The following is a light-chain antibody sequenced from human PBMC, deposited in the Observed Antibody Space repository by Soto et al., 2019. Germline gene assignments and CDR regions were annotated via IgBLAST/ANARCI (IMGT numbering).Light chain of an antibody. Sequence: QSVLTQPPSVSGAPGQRVTISCTGSSSNIGAGYDVHWYQQLPGTAPKLLIYGNSNRPSGVPDRFSGSKSGTSASLAITGLQAEDEADYYWQSYDSSLSGGVFGGGTEVTVL. V-gene: IGLV1-40*01. J-gene: IGLJ2*01. CDR3: QSYDSSLSGGV. CDR2: GNS. CDR1: SSNIGAGYD.